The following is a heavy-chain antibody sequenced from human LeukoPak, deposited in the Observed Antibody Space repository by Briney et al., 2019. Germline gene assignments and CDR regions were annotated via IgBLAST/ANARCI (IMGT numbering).Heavy chain of an antibody. J-gene: IGHJ1*01. V-gene: IGHV4-31*03. CDR3: ARSDLEYGGIPDQH. Sequence: PSETLSLTCTVSGGSISSGGYCWSWIRQHPGKGLEWIGYIYYSGSTYYNPSLKSRVTISVDTSKNQFSLKLSSVTAADTAVYYCARSDLEYGGIPDQHWGQGTLVTVSS. CDR2: IYYSGST. D-gene: IGHD4-23*01. CDR1: GGSISSGGYC.